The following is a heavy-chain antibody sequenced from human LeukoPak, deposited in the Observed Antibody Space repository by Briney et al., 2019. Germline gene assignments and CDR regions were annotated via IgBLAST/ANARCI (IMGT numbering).Heavy chain of an antibody. J-gene: IGHJ4*02. CDR2: ISSSSSTI. D-gene: IGHD3-3*01. V-gene: IGHV3-48*01. CDR3: ARGRFYTNHDY. Sequence: GGSLRLSCAASGFTFSSYRMNWVRQAPGKGLEWVSYISSSSSTIYYADSVKGRFTISRDNAKNSLYLQMNSLRAEDTALYYCARGRFYTNHDYWGQGTLVTVSS. CDR1: GFTFSSYR.